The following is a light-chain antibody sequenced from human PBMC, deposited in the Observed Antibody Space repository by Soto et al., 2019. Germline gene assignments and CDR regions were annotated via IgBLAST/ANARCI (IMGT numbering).Light chain of an antibody. J-gene: IGKJ1*01. Sequence: CRASQGISRYLSWYQQKPGRAPKLLISAASTLQSGVPPRFSGSGSGTEFTLTISSLQPDDFATYYCQQYDSFSVTFGQGTKVDIK. CDR2: AAS. CDR1: QGISRY. CDR3: QQYDSFSVT. V-gene: IGKV1-9*01.